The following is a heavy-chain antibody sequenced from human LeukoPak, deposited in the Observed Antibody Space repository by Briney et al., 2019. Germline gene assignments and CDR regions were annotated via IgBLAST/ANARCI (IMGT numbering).Heavy chain of an antibody. V-gene: IGHV1-69*01. CDR1: GGTFSSYA. Sequence: SVKVSCKASGGTFSSYAISWVRQAPGQGLEWMGGIIPIFGTANYAQKFQGRVTITADESTSTAYMELSSLRSEDTAVYYCARDRAVVVAATDYWGQGTLVTVSS. CDR3: ARDRAVVVAATDY. CDR2: IIPIFGTA. J-gene: IGHJ4*02. D-gene: IGHD2-15*01.